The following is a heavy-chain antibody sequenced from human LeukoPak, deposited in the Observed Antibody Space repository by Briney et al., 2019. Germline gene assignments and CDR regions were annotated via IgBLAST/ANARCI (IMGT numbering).Heavy chain of an antibody. V-gene: IGHV1-69*04. D-gene: IGHD2-21*02. CDR2: IIPILGIA. Sequence: SVKVSCKASGGTFSSYAISWVRQAPGQGLEWMGRIIPILGIANYAQKFQGRVTITADKSTSTAYMELSSLRSEDTAVYYCARAGEYCGGDCYSYYFDYWGQGTLVTVSP. J-gene: IGHJ4*02. CDR1: GGTFSSYA. CDR3: ARAGEYCGGDCYSYYFDY.